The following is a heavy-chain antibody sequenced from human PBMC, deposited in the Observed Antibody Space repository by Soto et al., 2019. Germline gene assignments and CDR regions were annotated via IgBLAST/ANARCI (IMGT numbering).Heavy chain of an antibody. D-gene: IGHD5-18*01. V-gene: IGHV3-23*01. CDR3: AKDQYLMTAMVLNDY. J-gene: IGHJ4*02. CDR1: GFTFSSYA. Sequence: PVGSLRLSCAASGFTFSSYAMSWVRQAPGKGLEWVSAISGSGGSTYYADSVKGRFTISRDNSKNTLYLQMNSLRAEDTAVYYCAKDQYLMTAMVLNDYWGQGTLVTVSS. CDR2: ISGSGGST.